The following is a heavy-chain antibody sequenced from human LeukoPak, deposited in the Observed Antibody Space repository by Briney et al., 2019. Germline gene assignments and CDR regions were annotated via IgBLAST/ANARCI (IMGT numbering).Heavy chain of an antibody. CDR1: GFTFSSYA. CDR3: ARVDYGDFVFDY. D-gene: IGHD4-17*01. J-gene: IGHJ4*02. Sequence: GGSLRLSCAASGFTFSSYAMYWVRQAPGKGLEYVSAITGSGGSTYYANSVKGRFTISRDNSKNTLYLHMGSLRAEDMAVYYCARVDYGDFVFDYWGQGTLVTVSS. CDR2: ITGSGGST. V-gene: IGHV3-64*01.